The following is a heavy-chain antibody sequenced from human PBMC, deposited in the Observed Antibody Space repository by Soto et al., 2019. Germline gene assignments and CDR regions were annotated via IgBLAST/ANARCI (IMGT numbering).Heavy chain of an antibody. Sequence: WASVKVSCKASGYTFTSYGSSWVRQAPVQDFEWMGWISSQSGCPNYAQRPQVGVSMTRDTSTNTAYLEPSSLRSEDTAVYYCATPLGYRRDWNCSDRWCQGPLVTRSS. CDR1: GYTFTSYG. CDR2: ISSQSGCP. J-gene: IGHJ5*02. D-gene: IGHD1-7*01. CDR3: ATPLGYRRDWNCSDR. V-gene: IGHV1-18*04.